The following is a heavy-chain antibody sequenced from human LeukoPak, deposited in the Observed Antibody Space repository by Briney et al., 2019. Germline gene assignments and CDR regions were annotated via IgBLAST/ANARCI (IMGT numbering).Heavy chain of an antibody. CDR3: AKDDAWLRFGE. V-gene: IGHV3-23*01. D-gene: IGHD3-10*01. CDR2: ISPSGDIT. CDR1: GFTFSSHS. Sequence: GGSLRLSCTASGFTFSSHSMNWVRQAPGKGLEWVSGISPSGDITYYADSAKGRFTISRDNSKNTLYLEVISLTAEDTAVYYCAKDDAWLRFGEWSQGTLVTVSS. J-gene: IGHJ4*02.